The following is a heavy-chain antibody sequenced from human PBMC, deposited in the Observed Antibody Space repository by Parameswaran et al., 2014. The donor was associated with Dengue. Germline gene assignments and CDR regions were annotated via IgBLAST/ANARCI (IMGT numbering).Heavy chain of an antibody. D-gene: IGHD3-22*01. V-gene: IGHV3-30*03. CDR3: TTPDSSGYYY. J-gene: IGHJ4*02. CDR2: ISYDGGTQ. Sequence: WIRQPPGKGLEWVTLISYDGGTQYYADSVKGRFTISRDKSKNTLYLQMNSLRPEDTAMYYCTTPDSSGYYYWGQGTLVTVSS.